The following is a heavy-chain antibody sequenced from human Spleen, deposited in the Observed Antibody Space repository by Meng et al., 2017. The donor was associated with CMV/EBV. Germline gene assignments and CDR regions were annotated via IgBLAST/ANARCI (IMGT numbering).Heavy chain of an antibody. J-gene: IGHJ4*02. Sequence: ASVKVSCKASGYTFTTYYMHWVRQAPGQGLEWMGWINPNSGGANYAQKFQGRVIMTRDTSISTAYMELSRLRSDDTAVYYCARLGHYGYPLDYWGPGTLVTVSS. V-gene: IGHV1-2*02. CDR2: INPNSGGA. CDR1: GYTFTTYY. CDR3: ARLGHYGYPLDY. D-gene: IGHD5-18*01.